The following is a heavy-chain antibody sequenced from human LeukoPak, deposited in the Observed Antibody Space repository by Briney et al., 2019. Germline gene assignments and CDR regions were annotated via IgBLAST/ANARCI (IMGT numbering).Heavy chain of an antibody. CDR1: GFTFSSYG. D-gene: IGHD2-15*01. V-gene: IGHV4-39*01. J-gene: IGHJ4*02. CDR3: ARHESCGGSCYQYYFDY. Sequence: SGGSLRLSCAASGFTFSSYGMHWVRQPPGKGLEWIGSIYYSGSTYYNPSLKSRVTISVDTSKNQFSLKLSSVTAADTAVYYCARHESCGGSCYQYYFDYWGQGTLVTVSS. CDR2: IYYSGST.